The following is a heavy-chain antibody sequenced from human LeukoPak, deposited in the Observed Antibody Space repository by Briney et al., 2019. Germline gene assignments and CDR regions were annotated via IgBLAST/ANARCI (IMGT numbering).Heavy chain of an antibody. CDR3: ARDPGYSYGFDY. D-gene: IGHD5-18*01. V-gene: IGHV3-48*03. CDR2: ISSSGSTI. J-gene: IGHJ4*02. Sequence: QPVGSLRLSCAASGFTFSSYEMNWVRQAPGKGLEWVSYISSSGSTIYYADSVKGRFTISRDNAKNSLYLQMNSLRAEDTAVYYCARDPGYSYGFDYWGQGSLVTVSS. CDR1: GFTFSSYE.